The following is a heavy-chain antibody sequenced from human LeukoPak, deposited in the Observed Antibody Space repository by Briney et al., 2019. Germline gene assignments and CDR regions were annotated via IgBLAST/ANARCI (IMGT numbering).Heavy chain of an antibody. Sequence: PGGSLRLSCAASGFTITSYEMNWVRHAPGKGLEWVSYISSSGGTIYHTDSVRGRFTISRDNVKNSLFLQMNSLRAEDTALYYCARGRLAASGLMDVWGQGTTVTVSS. CDR1: GFTITSYE. V-gene: IGHV3-48*03. J-gene: IGHJ6*02. CDR3: ARGRLAASGLMDV. CDR2: ISSSGGTI. D-gene: IGHD2-15*01.